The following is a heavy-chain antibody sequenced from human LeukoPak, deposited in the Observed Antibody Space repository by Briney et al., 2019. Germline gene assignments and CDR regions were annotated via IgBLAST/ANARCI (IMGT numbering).Heavy chain of an antibody. CDR3: TRAVYYDFDY. CDR1: GFTFGEYA. J-gene: IGHJ4*02. CDR2: IRSKAYGGTT. D-gene: IGHD3-10*01. V-gene: IGHV3-49*03. Sequence: GRSLRLSCTASGFTFGEYAMSWFRQAPGKGLEWVGFIRSKAYGGTTEYAASVKGRFTISRDDSKSIAYLQMNSLKTEDTAVYYCTRAVYYDFDYWGQGTLVTVSS.